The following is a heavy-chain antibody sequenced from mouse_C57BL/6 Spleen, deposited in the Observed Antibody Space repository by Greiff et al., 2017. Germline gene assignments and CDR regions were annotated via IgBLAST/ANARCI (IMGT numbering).Heavy chain of an antibody. Sequence: EVKLQESGGGLVKPGGSLKLSCAASGFTFSSYAMSWVRQTPEKRLEWVATISDGGSYTYYPDNVKGRFTISRDNAKNNLYLQMSHLKSEDTAMYYCAREATVVATRWYFDVWGTGTTVTVSS. CDR3: AREATVVATRWYFDV. CDR1: GFTFSSYA. J-gene: IGHJ1*03. D-gene: IGHD1-1*01. CDR2: ISDGGSYT. V-gene: IGHV5-4*01.